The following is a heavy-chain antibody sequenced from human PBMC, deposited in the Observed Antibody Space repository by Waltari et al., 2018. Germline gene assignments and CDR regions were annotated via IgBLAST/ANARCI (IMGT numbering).Heavy chain of an antibody. V-gene: IGHV3-23*01. CDR1: GFTFSSYA. Sequence: EVQLLESGGGLVQPGGSLRLSCAASGFTFSSYAMSWVRQAPGKGLEWVSAISGSGGSTYYADSVKGRFTISRDNSKNTLYLQMNSLRAEDTAVYYCAKGSFDPHSSSFPQNWFDPWGQGTLVTVSS. J-gene: IGHJ5*02. D-gene: IGHD6-6*01. CDR2: ISGSGGST. CDR3: AKGSFDPHSSSFPQNWFDP.